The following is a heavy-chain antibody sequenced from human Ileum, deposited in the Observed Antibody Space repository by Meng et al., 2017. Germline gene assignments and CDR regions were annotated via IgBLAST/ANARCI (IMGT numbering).Heavy chain of an antibody. V-gene: IGHV6-1*01. CDR1: GGSVSSNIAA. Sequence: VQMQQSGPGMVKPSHTLSLTCAVSGGSVSSNIAAWNWIRQSPLRGLEWLGRTYHRSKWYSEYAVSVKSRISITPDTSKNQFSLQMNSVTPEDTAVYYCASGSGSLDYWGPGTLVTVSS. CDR3: ASGSGSLDY. D-gene: IGHD3-3*01. CDR2: TYHRSKWYS. J-gene: IGHJ4*02.